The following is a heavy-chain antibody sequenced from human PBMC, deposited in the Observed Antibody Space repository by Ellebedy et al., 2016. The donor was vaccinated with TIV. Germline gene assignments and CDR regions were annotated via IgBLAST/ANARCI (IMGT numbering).Heavy chain of an antibody. CDR3: ARLEYQLPNPFEY. D-gene: IGHD2-2*01. Sequence: MPGGSLRLSCTVSGGSITSSRHYWGWIRQPPGKGLEWIGTIYYTGSGYYNPSLKSRVTIFIDTSKNQFSLKLTSVTAAGTAVYYCARLEYQLPNPFEYWGRGTLVSVSS. CDR1: GGSITSSRHY. J-gene: IGHJ4*02. V-gene: IGHV4-39*01. CDR2: IYYTGSG.